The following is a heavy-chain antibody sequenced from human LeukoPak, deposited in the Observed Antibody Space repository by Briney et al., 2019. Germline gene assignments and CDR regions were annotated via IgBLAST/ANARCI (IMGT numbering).Heavy chain of an antibody. CDR3: ARGLMGGYPYFEN. V-gene: IGHV3-20*04. CDR1: GFIFDDYY. Sequence: TGGSLRLSCAASGFIFDDYYMNWVRQAPGKVLEWVSHINWNGNTIGYGDSVKGRFTISRDNAKNSLYLQMNSLRAEDTAFYYCARGLMGGYPYFENWGQGTLVTVSS. D-gene: IGHD3-22*01. J-gene: IGHJ4*02. CDR2: INWNGNTI.